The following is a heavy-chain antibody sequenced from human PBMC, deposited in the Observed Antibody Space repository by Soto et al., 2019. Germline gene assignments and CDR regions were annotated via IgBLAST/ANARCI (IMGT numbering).Heavy chain of an antibody. CDR2: IYYSGST. J-gene: IGHJ4*02. V-gene: IGHV4-39*01. Sequence: QLQLQESGPGLVKPSETLSLTCSVSGGSISSSSYYWGWIRQPPGKGLQWIGTIYYSGSTYYNPSLKSRVTISVYTSKNQFSLKLSSVTAADTAVYYCASSDGGSTIDYWGQGALVTVSS. CDR1: GGSISSSSYY. CDR3: ASSDGGSTIDY.